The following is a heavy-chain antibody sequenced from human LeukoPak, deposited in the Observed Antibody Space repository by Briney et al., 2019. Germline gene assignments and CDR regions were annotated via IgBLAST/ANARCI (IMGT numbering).Heavy chain of an antibody. D-gene: IGHD6-13*01. J-gene: IGHJ4*02. Sequence: ASVKVSCKASGYTFTSYGISWVRQAPGQGLEWMGWISAYNGNTNYAQKLQGRVTMTTDTSTSTAYMELRSLRSDDTAVYYCARGRVAAAAAPVHFDYWGQGTLATVSS. V-gene: IGHV1-18*01. CDR3: ARGRVAAAAAPVHFDY. CDR2: ISAYNGNT. CDR1: GYTFTSYG.